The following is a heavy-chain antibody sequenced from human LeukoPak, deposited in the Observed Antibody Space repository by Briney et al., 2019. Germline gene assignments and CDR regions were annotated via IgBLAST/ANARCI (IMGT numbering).Heavy chain of an antibody. CDR3: ATVGIAVAGTVVFDY. D-gene: IGHD6-19*01. CDR1: GYTLTELS. Sequence: GASVKVSCKVSGYTLTELSMHWVRQAPGKGLEWMGGFDPEDGETIYAQKFQGRVTMTEDTSTDTAYMELSSLRSEDTAVYYCATVGIAVAGTVVFDYRGQGTLVTVSS. J-gene: IGHJ4*02. CDR2: FDPEDGET. V-gene: IGHV1-24*01.